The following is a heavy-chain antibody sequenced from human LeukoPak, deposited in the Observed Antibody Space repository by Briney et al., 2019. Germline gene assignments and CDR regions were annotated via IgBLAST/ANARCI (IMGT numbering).Heavy chain of an antibody. Sequence: PSETLSLTCAVYGGSFSGYYWSWIRQPPGKGLEWIGEINHSGSTNYNPSLKSRVTISVDTSKNQFSLKLSSVTAADTAVYYCASFNYRDGYNYADFQHWGQGTLVTVSS. D-gene: IGHD5-24*01. J-gene: IGHJ1*01. CDR1: GGSFSGYY. CDR3: ASFNYRDGYNYADFQH. CDR2: INHSGST. V-gene: IGHV4-34*01.